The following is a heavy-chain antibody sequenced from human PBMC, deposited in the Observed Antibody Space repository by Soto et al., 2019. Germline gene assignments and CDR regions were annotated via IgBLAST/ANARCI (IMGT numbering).Heavy chain of an antibody. CDR1: GGSISSDDYY. CDR3: ARDRSNSPDYFDY. J-gene: IGHJ4*02. D-gene: IGHD6-6*01. CDR2: IYYSGRT. Sequence: SETLSLTCTVSGGSISSDDYYWSWIRQPPGKGLEWIGYIYYSGRTDYNPSLKSRVIISIDTSKNQFSLNLNSVSAADTAVYYCARDRSNSPDYFDYWGQGTLVTVSS. V-gene: IGHV4-30-4*01.